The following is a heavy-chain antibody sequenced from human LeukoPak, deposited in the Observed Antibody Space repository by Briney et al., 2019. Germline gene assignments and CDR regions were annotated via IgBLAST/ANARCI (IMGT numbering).Heavy chain of an antibody. CDR2: IYTSGST. Sequence: SSETLSLTCTVSGASISSYYWSWIRQPAGKGLEWIGRIYTSGSTNYNPSLKSRVTMSVDTSKNQFSLKLSSVTAADTAVYYCARESNWGSYFDYWGQGTLVTVSS. CDR3: ARESNWGSYFDY. D-gene: IGHD7-27*01. V-gene: IGHV4-4*07. CDR1: GASISSYY. J-gene: IGHJ4*02.